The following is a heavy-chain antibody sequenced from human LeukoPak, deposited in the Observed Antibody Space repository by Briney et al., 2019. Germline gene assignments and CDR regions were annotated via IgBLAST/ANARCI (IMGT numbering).Heavy chain of an antibody. D-gene: IGHD3-22*01. J-gene: IGHJ4*02. CDR2: INPNSGGT. V-gene: IGHV1-2*02. CDR1: GYTFTGYY. CDR3: ATYDSSGYYYRIDY. Sequence: GASVKVSCKASGYTFTGYYMHWVRQAPGQGLEWMGWINPNSGGTNYAQKFQGRVTMTRDTSISTAYIELSRLRSDDTAVYYCATYDSSGYYYRIDYWGQGTLVTVSS.